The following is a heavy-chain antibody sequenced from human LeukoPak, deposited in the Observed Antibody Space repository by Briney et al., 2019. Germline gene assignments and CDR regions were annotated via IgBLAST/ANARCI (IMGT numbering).Heavy chain of an antibody. CDR1: GFSFSSYA. CDR2: ISGSGGST. D-gene: IGHD2-2*01. Sequence: PGRSLRLSCAASGFSFSSYAMSWVRQAPGKGLEWVSAISGSGGSTYYADSVKGRFTISRDNSKNTLYLQMNSLRAEDTAVYYCAKDIFKYCSSTSCPNDAFDIWGQGTMVTVSS. CDR3: AKDIFKYCSSTSCPNDAFDI. V-gene: IGHV3-23*01. J-gene: IGHJ3*02.